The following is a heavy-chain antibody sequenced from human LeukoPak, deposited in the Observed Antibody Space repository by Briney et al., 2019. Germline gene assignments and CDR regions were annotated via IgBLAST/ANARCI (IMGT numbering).Heavy chain of an antibody. V-gene: IGHV3-33*01. CDR2: IWYDGSNE. Sequence: SGRSLRLSCAASGFTFSSYGMHWVRQAPGKGLEWVAIIWYDGSNEYYADSVKGRFTISRDNSKNTLYLQMNSMRAEDTAVYYCARALWPYYFDYWGQGTLVTVSS. CDR3: ARALWPYYFDY. D-gene: IGHD2-21*01. J-gene: IGHJ4*02. CDR1: GFTFSSYG.